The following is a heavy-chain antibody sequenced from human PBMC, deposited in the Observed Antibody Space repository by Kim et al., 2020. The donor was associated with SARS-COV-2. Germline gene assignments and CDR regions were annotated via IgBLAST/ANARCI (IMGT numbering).Heavy chain of an antibody. CDR3: ARGASLGDFWRAYPTPDYYGLDV. CDR1: GYTFNNYY. D-gene: IGHD3-3*01. CDR2: INPNSGGT. Sequence: ASVKVSCKASGYTFNNYYMHWVRQAPGQGLEWMGRINPNSGGTNYAQKFQGRVTMTRDTPITTAYMDLSRLRSDDTVVYYCARGASLGDFWRAYPTPDYYGLDVCGQGTTVTVSS. V-gene: IGHV1-2*05. J-gene: IGHJ6*02.